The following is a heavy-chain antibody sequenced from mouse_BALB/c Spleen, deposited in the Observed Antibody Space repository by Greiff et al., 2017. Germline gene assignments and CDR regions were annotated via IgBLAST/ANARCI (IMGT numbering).Heavy chain of an antibody. D-gene: IGHD2-4*01. V-gene: IGHV1-82*01. CDR2: IYPGDGDT. CDR1: GYAFSSSW. J-gene: IGHJ4*01. CDR3: ASGRLRRFPYAMDY. Sequence: QVQLQQSGPELVKPGASVKISCKASGYAFSSSWMNWVKQRPGQGLEWIGRIYPGDGDTNYNGKFKGKATLTADKSSSTAYMQLSSLTSVDSAVYFCASGRLRRFPYAMDYWGQGTSVTVSS.